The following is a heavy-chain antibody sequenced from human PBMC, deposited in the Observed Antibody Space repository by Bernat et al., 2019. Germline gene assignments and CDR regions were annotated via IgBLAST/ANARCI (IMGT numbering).Heavy chain of an antibody. CDR1: GYTFTSYY. V-gene: IGHV1-46*01. J-gene: IGHJ4*02. CDR2: INPSGGST. Sequence: QVQLVQSGAEVKKPGASVKVSCKASGYTFTSYYMHWVRQAPGQGLEWMGIINPSGGSTSYAQKFQGRVTMTRDTSTSTVYMELSSLRSEATAVYYCARGRDRHKGAQWLVRRSFDYWGQGTLVTVSS. D-gene: IGHD6-19*01. CDR3: ARGRDRHKGAQWLVRRSFDY.